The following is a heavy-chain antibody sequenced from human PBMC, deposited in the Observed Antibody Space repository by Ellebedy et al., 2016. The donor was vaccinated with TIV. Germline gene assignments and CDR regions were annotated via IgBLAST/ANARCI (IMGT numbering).Heavy chain of an antibody. J-gene: IGHJ4*02. CDR2: IYYSGNT. CDR1: GGSISGSSTSYY. Sequence: SETLSLTXNVSGGSISGSSTSYYWGWIRQPPGKGLEWIGAIYYSGNTYYNQSLKSRVTLSVDTSKNQFSLKLNSVTAADTAVYYCARHGQFDYWGQGTLVTVSS. CDR3: ARHGQFDY. V-gene: IGHV4-39*01.